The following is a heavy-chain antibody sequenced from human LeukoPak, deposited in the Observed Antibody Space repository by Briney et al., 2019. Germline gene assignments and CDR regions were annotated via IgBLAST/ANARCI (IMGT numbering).Heavy chain of an antibody. J-gene: IGHJ1*01. CDR2: ISYDGSNK. V-gene: IGHV3-30*03. CDR3: TRNSGWYGLS. Sequence: GGSLRLSCAASGFTLSSYGMHWVRQAPGKGLEWVAVISYDGSNKYYADSVKGRFTISRDNSNNTLFLHLNSLRGGDTAVYYCTRNSGWYGLSWGQGTLVTVSS. D-gene: IGHD6-19*01. CDR1: GFTLSSYG.